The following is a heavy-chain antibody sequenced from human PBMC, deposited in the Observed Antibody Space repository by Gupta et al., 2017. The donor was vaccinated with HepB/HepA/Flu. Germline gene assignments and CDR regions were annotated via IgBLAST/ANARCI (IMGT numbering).Heavy chain of an antibody. J-gene: IGHJ6*02. CDR2: IWYDGSNK. V-gene: IGHV3-33*01. D-gene: IGHD3-3*01. CDR3: ARVRGITIFGVADYYGMDV. Sequence: QVQLVESGGGVVQPGRSLSLSCAASGFTFSSYGLHWVRQSPGQGLEWVAVIWYDGSNKYYADSVKGRFTISRDNSKNTLYLQMNSLRAEDTAVYYCARVRGITIFGVADYYGMDVWGQGTTVTVSS. CDR1: GFTFSSYG.